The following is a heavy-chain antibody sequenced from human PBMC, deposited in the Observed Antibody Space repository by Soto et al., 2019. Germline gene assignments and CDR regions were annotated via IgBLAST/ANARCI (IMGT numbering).Heavy chain of an antibody. CDR1: GYTFTSYA. CDR3: ARDMYYYDSSGYFDGGAFDI. V-gene: IGHV1-3*01. Sequence: SVKVSCKASGYTFTSYAMHWVRQAPGQRLEWMGWINAGNGNTKYSQKFQGRVTITRDTSASTAYMELSSLRSEDTAVYYCARDMYYYDSSGYFDGGAFDIWGQGTMVTVSS. CDR2: INAGNGNT. D-gene: IGHD3-22*01. J-gene: IGHJ3*02.